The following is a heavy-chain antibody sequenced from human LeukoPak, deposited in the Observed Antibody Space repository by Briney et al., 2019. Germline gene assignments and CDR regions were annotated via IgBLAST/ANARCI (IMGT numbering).Heavy chain of an antibody. CDR2: ISAYNGNT. D-gene: IGHD6-19*01. CDR3: ARGGFTWLVRPTYYYYGMDV. V-gene: IGHV1-18*01. CDR1: GYTFTSYG. Sequence: GASVKVSCKASGYTFTSYGISWVRQAPGQGLEWMGWISAYNGNTNYAQKLQGRVTMTTDTSTSTAYMELRSLRSDDTAVYYCARGGFTWLVRPTYYYYGMDVWGQGTTVTVSS. J-gene: IGHJ6*02.